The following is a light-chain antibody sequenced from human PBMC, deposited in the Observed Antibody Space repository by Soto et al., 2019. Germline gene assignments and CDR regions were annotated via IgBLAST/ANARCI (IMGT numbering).Light chain of an antibody. V-gene: IGKV3-11*01. CDR3: QQRSNWPGT. CDR2: DAS. Sequence: EIVLTQSPATLSLSPGERAILSCRASQSVGTYLAWYQQKPGQAPRLLIYDASNWATGIPARFGGSGSGTDFTLTINRLEPEDVAVYYCQQRSNWPGTFGPGTKVDIK. J-gene: IGKJ3*01. CDR1: QSVGTY.